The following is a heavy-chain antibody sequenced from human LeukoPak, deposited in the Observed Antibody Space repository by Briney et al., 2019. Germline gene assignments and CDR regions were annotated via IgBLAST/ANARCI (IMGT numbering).Heavy chain of an antibody. J-gene: IGHJ4*02. CDR1: GGSFSGYY. V-gene: IGHV4-34*01. CDR3: ARGALLVLGGYVVFDY. CDR2: INHSGST. Sequence: SETLSLTCAVYGGSFSGYYWSWIRQPPGKGLEWIGEINHSGSTNYNPSLKSRVTISVDTSKNQFSLKLSSVTAADTAVYYCARGALLVLGGYVVFDYWGQGTLATVSS. D-gene: IGHD5-12*01.